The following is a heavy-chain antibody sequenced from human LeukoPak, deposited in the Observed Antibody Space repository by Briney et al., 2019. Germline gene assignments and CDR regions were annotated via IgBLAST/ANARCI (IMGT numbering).Heavy chain of an antibody. J-gene: IGHJ4*02. D-gene: IGHD4-17*01. CDR1: GFTFSSYA. Sequence: PGGSLRLSCAASGFTFSSYAMSWVRQAPGKGLEWVSAISGSGGSTYYADSVKGRFTISRDNAKNSLYLQMNSLRAEDTAVYYCARDAPGDYGDYVDYWGQGTLVTVSS. V-gene: IGHV3-23*01. CDR3: ARDAPGDYGDYVDY. CDR2: ISGSGGST.